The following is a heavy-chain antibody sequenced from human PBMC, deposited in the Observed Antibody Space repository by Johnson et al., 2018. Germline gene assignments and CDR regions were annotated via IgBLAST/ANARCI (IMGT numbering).Heavy chain of an antibody. J-gene: IGHJ3*02. CDR2: MNPNSGNT. CDR3: ARGLRYYDFWTPPSGWAFDI. CDR1: GYTFTSYD. Sequence: QVQLGQSGAEVKKPGASVKVSCKASGYTFTSYDINWVRKATGQGLEWMGWMNPNSGNTGYAQKFQGRVTMTRNTSISTAYMELSSLRSEDTAVYYCARGLRYYDFWTPPSGWAFDIWGQGTMVTVSS. V-gene: IGHV1-8*01. D-gene: IGHD3-3*01.